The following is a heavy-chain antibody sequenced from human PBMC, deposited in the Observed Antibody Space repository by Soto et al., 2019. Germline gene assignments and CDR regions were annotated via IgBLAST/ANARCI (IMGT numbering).Heavy chain of an antibody. Sequence: QVQLQESGPGLVKPSGTLSLNCKVSGDSISSSEWWSWVRQPPGKWLGWIAESHHSGPTNYNPSLQSRVTITVDKSKHQISLRLSTVTAADTAVYYCARGGITAVRNYYFDHWGQGTLVTVSS. CDR3: ARGGITAVRNYYFDH. V-gene: IGHV4-4*02. CDR2: SHHSGPT. J-gene: IGHJ4*02. CDR1: GDSISSSEW. D-gene: IGHD1-20*01.